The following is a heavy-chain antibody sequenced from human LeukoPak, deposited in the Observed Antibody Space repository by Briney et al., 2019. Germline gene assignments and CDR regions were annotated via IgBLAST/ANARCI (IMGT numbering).Heavy chain of an antibody. CDR3: ARGVLDSGSSGLVWFDP. D-gene: IGHD6-6*01. Sequence: TSETLSLTCGVSGGSIRSTNWWSWVRQPPGQGLEWIGEISLSGQTNFNPSLKSRVTISVDTSKNQFSLKLSSVIAADTAVYHCARGVLDSGSSGLVWFDPWGQGTLVTVSS. CDR1: GGSIRSTNW. V-gene: IGHV4-4*02. J-gene: IGHJ5*02. CDR2: ISLSGQT.